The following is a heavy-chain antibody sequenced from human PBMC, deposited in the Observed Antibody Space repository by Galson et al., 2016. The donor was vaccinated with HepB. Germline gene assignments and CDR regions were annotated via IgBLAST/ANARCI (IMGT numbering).Heavy chain of an antibody. J-gene: IGHJ6*02. V-gene: IGHV1-18*01. D-gene: IGHD2-8*01. CDR2: ISARKERA. CDR3: AQNGAFFHAIDV. Sequence: SVKVSCKASASPFTNYGVSWVRQAPGQGLEWMGWISARKERANYAEKFQDRVNMTRDTATRTAYMELRSLRPDDTAVYYCAQNGAFFHAIDVWGQGTTVTVSS. CDR1: ASPFTNYG.